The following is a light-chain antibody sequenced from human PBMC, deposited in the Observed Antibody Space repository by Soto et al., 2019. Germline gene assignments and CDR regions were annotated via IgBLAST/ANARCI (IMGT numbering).Light chain of an antibody. CDR1: QSVLYSSSNKNY. V-gene: IGKV4-1*01. J-gene: IGKJ3*01. Sequence: IGMTQSPDSLAVSLGERATINCKSSQSVLYSSSNKNYLAWYQQKPGQPPKLLIYWASTRESGVPDRFSGSGSGTDFTLTSGSLQAEDVAVYYCQQDYDTPPTFGPGTKVDIK. CDR2: WAS. CDR3: QQDYDTPPT.